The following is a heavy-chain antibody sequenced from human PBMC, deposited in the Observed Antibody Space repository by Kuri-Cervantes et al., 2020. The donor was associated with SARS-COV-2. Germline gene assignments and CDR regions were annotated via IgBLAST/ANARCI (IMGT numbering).Heavy chain of an antibody. CDR1: GGTSSSYA. CDR3: ARATPSGPTTPGI. D-gene: IGHD3-10*01. V-gene: IGHV1-69*04. J-gene: IGHJ3*02. Sequence: SVKVSCKASGGTSSSYAISWVRQAPGQGLEWMGRIIPILGIANYAQKFQGRVTITADKSTSTAYMELSSLRSEDTAVYYCARATPSGPTTPGIWGQGTMVTVSS. CDR2: IIPILGIA.